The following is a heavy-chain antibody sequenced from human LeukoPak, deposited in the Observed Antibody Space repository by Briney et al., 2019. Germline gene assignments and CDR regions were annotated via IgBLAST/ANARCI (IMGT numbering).Heavy chain of an antibody. Sequence: SETLSLTCTVSGGSISGYYWSWIRQPPGKGLEWIGYIYYSGSTNYNPSLKSRVTISVDTSKNQFSLKLSSVTAADTAVYYCARTSYYDFWSGYDTFDYWGQGTLVTVSS. CDR3: ARTSYYDFWSGYDTFDY. CDR2: IYYSGST. D-gene: IGHD3-3*01. V-gene: IGHV4-59*01. J-gene: IGHJ4*02. CDR1: GGSISGYY.